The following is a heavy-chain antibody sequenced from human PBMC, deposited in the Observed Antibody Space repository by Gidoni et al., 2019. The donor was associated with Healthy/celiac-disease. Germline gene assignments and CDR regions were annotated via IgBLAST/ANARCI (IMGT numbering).Heavy chain of an antibody. D-gene: IGHD3-10*01. J-gene: IGHJ5*02. CDR2: ISYDGSNK. V-gene: IGHV3-30*18. CDR1: GFTFRSYG. Sequence: QVQLVESGGGVVQPGGSLRLSCAASGFTFRSYGMHWVRQAPGKGLEWVAVISYDGSNKYYADSVKGRFTISRDNSKNTLYLQMNSLRAEDTAVYYCAKDLVTMVRGVRGAWGQGTLVTVSS. CDR3: AKDLVTMVRGVRGA.